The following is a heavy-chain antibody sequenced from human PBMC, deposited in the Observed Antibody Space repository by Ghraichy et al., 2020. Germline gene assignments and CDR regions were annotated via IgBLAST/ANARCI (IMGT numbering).Heavy chain of an antibody. Sequence: GGSLRLSCAASGFTFSSYAMSWVRQAPGKGLEWVSAISGSGGSTYYADSVKGRFTISRDNSKNTLYLQMNSLRAEDTAVYYCARPRSSYYDSSGYNYWGQGTLVTVSS. J-gene: IGHJ4*02. CDR2: ISGSGGST. D-gene: IGHD3-22*01. V-gene: IGHV3-23*01. CDR3: ARPRSSYYDSSGYNY. CDR1: GFTFSSYA.